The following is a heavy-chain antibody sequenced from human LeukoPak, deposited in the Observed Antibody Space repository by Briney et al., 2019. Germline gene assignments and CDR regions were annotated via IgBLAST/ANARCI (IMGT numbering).Heavy chain of an antibody. Sequence: GGSLRLSCAASGFTFRSYGMHWVRQAPGRGLECVAFISYDGSNKYYADSVKGRFTISRDNSKNTLYLPMNSLRAEDTAVYYCAKVGSIAAAALDYWGQGTLVTVSS. CDR3: AKVGSIAAAALDY. D-gene: IGHD6-13*01. CDR2: ISYDGSNK. J-gene: IGHJ4*02. CDR1: GFTFRSYG. V-gene: IGHV3-30*18.